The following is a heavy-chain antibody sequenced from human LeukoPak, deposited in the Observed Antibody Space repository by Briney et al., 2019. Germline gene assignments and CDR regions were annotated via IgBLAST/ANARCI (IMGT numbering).Heavy chain of an antibody. CDR1: GGSISNGDSY. CDR3: ARDNYDYYYGMDV. J-gene: IGHJ6*02. CDR2: IHYSGST. V-gene: IGHV4-61*08. Sequence: PSETLSLTCTVSGGSISNGDSYWTWVRQPPGKGLEYIGYIHYSGSTNYNPSLKSRVTISVDTSKNQFSLKLSSVTAADTAVYYCARDNYDYYYGMDVWGQGTTVTVSS.